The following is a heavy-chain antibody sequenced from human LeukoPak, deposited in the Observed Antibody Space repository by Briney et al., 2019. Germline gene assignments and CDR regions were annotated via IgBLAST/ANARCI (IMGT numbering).Heavy chain of an antibody. J-gene: IGHJ6*03. CDR3: ARESTSYYYYYMDV. CDR2: ISSSRSTI. Sequence: ASVNVSCKASGGTFSSYTMSWDRQAPGKGLEWVSYISSSRSTIYYADSVKGRFTISRDNAKNSLYLQMNSLRAEDTAVYYCARESTSYYYYYMDVWGKGTTVTVSS. V-gene: IGHV3-48*01. CDR1: GGTFSSYT.